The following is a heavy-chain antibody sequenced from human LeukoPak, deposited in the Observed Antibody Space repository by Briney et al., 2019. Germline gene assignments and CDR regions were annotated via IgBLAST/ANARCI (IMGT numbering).Heavy chain of an antibody. D-gene: IGHD6-13*01. CDR1: SASINSSPYF. Sequence: SETLSLTCSVSSASINSSPYFWAWIRQSSGKGLEWIATISYSGSTYYNPSLKSRVTISVDTSKNQFSLKLSSVTAADTAVYYCARVAAGLINWFDPWGQGTLVTVSS. V-gene: IGHV4-39*07. CDR2: ISYSGST. CDR3: ARVAAGLINWFDP. J-gene: IGHJ5*02.